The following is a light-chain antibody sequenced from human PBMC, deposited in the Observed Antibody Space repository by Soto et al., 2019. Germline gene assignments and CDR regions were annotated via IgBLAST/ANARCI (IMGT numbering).Light chain of an antibody. V-gene: IGLV1-51*01. J-gene: IGLJ1*01. CDR1: SSNIGNNY. Sequence: QSVLTQPPSVSAAPGQKVTISCSGSSSNIGNNYVSWYQRLPGTAPKLLIYDNNKRPSGIPDRFSGSKSGTSATLGITGLQTGDEADYYCGTWDSSLSRVFGTGTKVTVL. CDR2: DNN. CDR3: GTWDSSLSRV.